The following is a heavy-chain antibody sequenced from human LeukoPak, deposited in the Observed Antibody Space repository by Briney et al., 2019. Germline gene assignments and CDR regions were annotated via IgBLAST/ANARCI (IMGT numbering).Heavy chain of an antibody. CDR2: INHSGST. CDR1: GGPFSGYY. J-gene: IGHJ4*02. V-gene: IGHV4-34*01. CDR3: ARGPLGGYSYGLMSY. Sequence: SETLSLTCAVYGGPFSGYYWSWIRQPPGKGLEWIGEINHSGSTNYNPSLKSRVTISVDTSKNQFSLKLSSVTAADTAVYYCARGPLGGYSYGLMSYWGQGTLVTVSS. D-gene: IGHD5-18*01.